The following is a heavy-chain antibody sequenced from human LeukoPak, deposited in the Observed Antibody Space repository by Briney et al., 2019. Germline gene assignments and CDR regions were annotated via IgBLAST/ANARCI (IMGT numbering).Heavy chain of an antibody. J-gene: IGHJ3*02. CDR2: IYYSGST. Sequence: PSETLSLTCTVSGGSISSSSYYWGWIRLPPGKGLEWIGSIYYSGSTYYNPSLKSRVTISVDTSKNQFPLKLSSVTAADTAVYYCARHSWIQLSLRYPFDIWGQGTMVTVSS. V-gene: IGHV4-39*01. CDR1: GGSISSSSYY. D-gene: IGHD5-18*01. CDR3: ARHSWIQLSLRYPFDI.